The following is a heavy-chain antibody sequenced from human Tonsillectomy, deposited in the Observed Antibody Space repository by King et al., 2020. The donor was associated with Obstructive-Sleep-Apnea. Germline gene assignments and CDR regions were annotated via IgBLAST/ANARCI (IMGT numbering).Heavy chain of an antibody. CDR3: ARGFYQTLRFDP. Sequence: VQLVESGGGLVQPGGSLRLSCAASGFTFSSIAMSWVRQAPGKGLEWVSGISGSDGTTYYADSVKGRFAISRDNSKNTLYLQMNSLRAEDTAVYYCARGFYQTLRFDPWGQGTLVTVSS. J-gene: IGHJ5*02. CDR1: GFTFSSIA. V-gene: IGHV3-23*04. D-gene: IGHD2-2*01. CDR2: ISGSDGTT.